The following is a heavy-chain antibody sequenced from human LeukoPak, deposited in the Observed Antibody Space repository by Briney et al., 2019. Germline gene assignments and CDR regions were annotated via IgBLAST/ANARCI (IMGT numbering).Heavy chain of an antibody. CDR2: IKSTTDGGTT. V-gene: IGHV3-15*01. Sequence: PGGSLRLSCAASGFTFSNAWMSWVRQAPGKGPGWVGRIKSTTDGGTTDYAAPVKGRFTISRDDSKNTLYLQMNSLKTEDTAVYYCTTDYLGYDYVWGSYRYTADQPYDFDYWGQGTLVTVSS. J-gene: IGHJ4*02. D-gene: IGHD3-16*02. CDR1: GFTFSNAW. CDR3: TTDYLGYDYVWGSYRYTADQPYDFDY.